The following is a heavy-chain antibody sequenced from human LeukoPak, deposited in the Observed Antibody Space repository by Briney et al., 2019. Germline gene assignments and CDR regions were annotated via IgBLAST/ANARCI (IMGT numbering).Heavy chain of an antibody. CDR2: IYHSGST. V-gene: IGHV4-38-2*02. J-gene: IGHJ4*02. CDR3: ARGVAPSIAAAGTILSFDY. CDR1: GYSISSGYY. D-gene: IGHD6-13*01. Sequence: SETLSLTCTVSGYSISSGYYWGWIRQPPGKGLEWIGSIYHSGSTYYNPSLKSRVTISVDTSKNQFSLKLSSVTAADTAVYYCARGVAPSIAAAGTILSFDYWGQGTLVTVSS.